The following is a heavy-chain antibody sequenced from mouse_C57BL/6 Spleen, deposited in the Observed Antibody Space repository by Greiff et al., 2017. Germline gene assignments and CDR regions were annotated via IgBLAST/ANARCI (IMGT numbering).Heavy chain of an antibody. CDR3: ARDQGRYFDY. J-gene: IGHJ2*01. CDR2: ISYDGSN. Sequence: EVQLVESGPGLVKPSQSLSLTCSVTGYSITSGYYWNWLRQFPGNKLEWMGYISYDGSNNYNPSLKNRISITRDTSKNQFFLKLNSVTTEDTATYYCARDQGRYFDYWGQGTTLTVSS. CDR1: GYSITSGYY. V-gene: IGHV3-6*01. D-gene: IGHD3-2*02.